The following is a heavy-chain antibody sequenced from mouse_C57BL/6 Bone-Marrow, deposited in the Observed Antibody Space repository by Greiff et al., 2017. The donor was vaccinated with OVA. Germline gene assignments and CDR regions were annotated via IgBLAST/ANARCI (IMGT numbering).Heavy chain of an antibody. Sequence: VQLQQSGAELARPGASVKLSCKASGYTFTSYGISWVKQRTGQGLEWIGEIYPRSGNTYYNEKFKGQATLTADKSSSTAYMELRSLTSEDSAVYFCAGDSSGYARFAYWGQGTLVTVSA. J-gene: IGHJ3*01. CDR2: IYPRSGNT. CDR3: AGDSSGYARFAY. D-gene: IGHD3-2*02. V-gene: IGHV1-81*01. CDR1: GYTFTSYG.